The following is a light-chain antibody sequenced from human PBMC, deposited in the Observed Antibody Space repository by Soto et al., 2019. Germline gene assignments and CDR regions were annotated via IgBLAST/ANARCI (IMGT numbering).Light chain of an antibody. CDR2: EVS. J-gene: IGLJ2*01. V-gene: IGLV2-14*01. CDR1: SSHIGGHNY. CDR3: SSYASSTAPDVL. Sequence: QSVLTQPASVSGSPGQSITISCTGNSSHIGGHNYVSWYQHHPGKAPKLMIYEVSNRPSGVSNRFSGSKSGNTASLTISGLQADDEADYSCSSYASSTAPDVLFGGGTKLTVL.